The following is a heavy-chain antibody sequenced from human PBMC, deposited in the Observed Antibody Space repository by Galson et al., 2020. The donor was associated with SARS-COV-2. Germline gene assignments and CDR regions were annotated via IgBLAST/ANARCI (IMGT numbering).Heavy chain of an antibody. CDR3: AREDTYYDILTGYYLNWFDP. CDR2: ISSSSSYI. V-gene: IGHV3-21*01. J-gene: IGHJ5*02. Sequence: NSGGSLRLSCAASGFTFSSYSMNWVRQAPGKGLEWVSSISSSSSYIYYADSVKGRLTISRDNAKNSLYLQMNSLRAEDTAVYYCAREDTYYDILTGYYLNWFDPWGQGTLVTVSS. CDR1: GFTFSSYS. D-gene: IGHD3-9*01.